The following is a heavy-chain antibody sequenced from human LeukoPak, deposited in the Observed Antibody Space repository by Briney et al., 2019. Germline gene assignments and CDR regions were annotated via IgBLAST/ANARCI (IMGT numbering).Heavy chain of an antibody. V-gene: IGHV3-21*01. CDR2: ISSSSYI. D-gene: IGHD2-2*01. CDR1: GFTFSSYS. Sequence: PGGSLRLSCAASGFTFSSYSMNWVRQAPGKGLEWVSSISSSSYIYYADSVKGRFTISRDNAKNSLYLQMNSLRAEDTAVYYCARALENLGYCSSTSCYPLDWGQGTLVTVSS. CDR3: ARALENLGYCSSTSCYPLD. J-gene: IGHJ4*02.